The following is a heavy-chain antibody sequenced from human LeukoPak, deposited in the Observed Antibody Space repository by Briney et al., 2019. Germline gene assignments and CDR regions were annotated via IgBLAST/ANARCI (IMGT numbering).Heavy chain of an antibody. D-gene: IGHD2-21*01. CDR2: VYHSGST. Sequence: SETLSLTCSVSGHSVSSYYWIWIRQPPGKGLEWIGYVYHSGSTNYNPSLNSRVTISLGTSKNQFSLKLTSVTAADTAVYYCARARLAMSDVFDSWGQGTLVTVSS. V-gene: IGHV4-59*02. CDR1: GHSVSSYY. J-gene: IGHJ4*02. CDR3: ARARLAMSDVFDS.